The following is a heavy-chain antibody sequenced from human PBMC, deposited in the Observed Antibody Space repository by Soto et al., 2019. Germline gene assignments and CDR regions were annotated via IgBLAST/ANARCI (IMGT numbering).Heavy chain of an antibody. J-gene: IGHJ6*02. CDR3: ARDLALPPYYYYGMDV. CDR2: ISSSSSYI. Sequence: GGSLRLSCAASGFTFSSYSMNWVRQAPGKGLEWVSSISSSSSYIYYADSVKGRFTISRDNAKNSLYLQMNSLRAEDTAVYYCARDLALPPYYYYGMDVWGQGTTVTVSS. V-gene: IGHV3-21*01. CDR1: GFTFSSYS.